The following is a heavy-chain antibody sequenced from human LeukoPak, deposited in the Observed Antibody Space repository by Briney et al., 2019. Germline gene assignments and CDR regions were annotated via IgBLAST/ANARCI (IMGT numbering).Heavy chain of an antibody. J-gene: IGHJ4*02. Sequence: ASVKVSCKASGYTFTGYYMHWVRQAPGQGLEWMGWINPNSGGTNYAQKFQGRVTMTRDTSISTAYMELSRLRSDDTAVYYCARIYYYGSGSWDWGQGTLVTVSS. CDR1: GYTFTGYY. CDR3: ARIYYYGSGSWD. CDR2: INPNSGGT. V-gene: IGHV1-2*02. D-gene: IGHD3-10*01.